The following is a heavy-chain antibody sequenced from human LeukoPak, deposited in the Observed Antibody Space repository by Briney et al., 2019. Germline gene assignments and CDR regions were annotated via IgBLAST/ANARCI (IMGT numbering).Heavy chain of an antibody. CDR1: GGSISSGSYY. J-gene: IGHJ6*03. CDR3: ARGRDNQQQLGYYYYYYMDV. D-gene: IGHD6-13*01. V-gene: IGHV4-61*02. Sequence: NPSETLSLTCTVSGGSISSGSYYWSWIRQPAGKGLEWIGRIYTSGSTNYNPSLKSRVTISVDTSKNQFSLKLSSVTAADTAVYYCARGRDNQQQLGYYYYYYMDVWGKGTTVTVSS. CDR2: IYTSGST.